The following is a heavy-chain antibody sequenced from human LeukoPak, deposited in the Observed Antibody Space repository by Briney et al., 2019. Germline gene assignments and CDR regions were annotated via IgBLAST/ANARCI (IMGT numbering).Heavy chain of an antibody. CDR2: FDPEDGET. V-gene: IGHV1-24*01. Sequence: ASVKVSCKVSGYTLTELSMHWVRQAPGKGLEWMGGFDPEDGETIYAQKFQGRVTMTEDTSTDTAYMELSSLRSEDTAVYYCATGRYISWYLNYWGQGTLVTVSS. CDR3: ATGRYISWYLNY. J-gene: IGHJ4*02. D-gene: IGHD6-13*01. CDR1: GYTLTELS.